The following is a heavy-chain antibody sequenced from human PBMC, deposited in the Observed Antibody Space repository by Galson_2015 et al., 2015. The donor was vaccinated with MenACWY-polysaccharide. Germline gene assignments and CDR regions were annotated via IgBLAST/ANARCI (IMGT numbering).Heavy chain of an antibody. CDR1: GFTFNSYV. CDR2: MSGSSNTT. Sequence: SLRLSCAGSGFTFNSYVMSWVRQAPGKGLEWVSGMSGSSNTTYNADSVKGRFTISRDSSKNTLYLQMDSLRAEDTAIYYCAKARTGGSYYAFDAFDIWGQGTMVTVSS. D-gene: IGHD1-26*01. J-gene: IGHJ3*02. CDR3: AKARTGGSYYAFDAFDI. V-gene: IGHV3-23*01.